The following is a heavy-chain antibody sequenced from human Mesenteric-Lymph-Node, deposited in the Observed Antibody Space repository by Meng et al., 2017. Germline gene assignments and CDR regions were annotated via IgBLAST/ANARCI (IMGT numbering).Heavy chain of an antibody. CDR3: ARRRGGSGRDC. J-gene: IGHJ4*02. D-gene: IGHD3-10*01. V-gene: IGHV4-39*01. Sequence: QLQRTGPELVKPSGTRSLTGTVSGGSISGNGYYWDWVRKPPGKGLEWIGAIYHSGSTSYNPSLQSRVTMFGDTSKNQFSLMLTSVTATDTAVYYCARRRGGSGRDCWGQGTLVTVSS. CDR1: GGSISGNGYY. CDR2: IYHSGST.